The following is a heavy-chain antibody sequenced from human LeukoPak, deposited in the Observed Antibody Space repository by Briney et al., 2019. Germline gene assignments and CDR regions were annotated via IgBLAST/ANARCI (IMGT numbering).Heavy chain of an antibody. J-gene: IGHJ6*03. V-gene: IGHV3-23*01. Sequence: GGSLRLSCAASGFTFTTYWMSWVRQAPGKGLEWVSAISGSGGSTYYADSVKCRFTISRDNSKTTLYLKMNSLRAEDTAVYYCAKRSAAPYKYYYYYMDVWGKGTTVTVSS. CDR3: AKRSAAPYKYYYYYMDV. CDR2: ISGSGGST. D-gene: IGHD6-13*01. CDR1: GFTFTTYW.